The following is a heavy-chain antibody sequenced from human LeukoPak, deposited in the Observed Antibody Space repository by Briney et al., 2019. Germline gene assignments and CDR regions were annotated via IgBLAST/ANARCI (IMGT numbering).Heavy chain of an antibody. CDR2: INSDGSST. CDR3: AKPLIAVAGTLYFDY. Sequence: GGSLRLSCAASGFTFSSYWMHWVRQAPGKGLVWVSRINSDGSSTSYADSVKGRFTISRDNSKNKLYLQMNSLRAEDTAVYYCAKPLIAVAGTLYFDYWGQGTLVTVSS. CDR1: GFTFSSYW. V-gene: IGHV3-74*01. J-gene: IGHJ4*02. D-gene: IGHD6-19*01.